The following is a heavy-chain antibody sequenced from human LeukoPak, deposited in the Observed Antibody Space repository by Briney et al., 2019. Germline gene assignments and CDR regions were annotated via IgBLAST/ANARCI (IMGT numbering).Heavy chain of an antibody. CDR1: GGTFSSYA. CDR3: ASGDYDILTGYHHYPMGY. D-gene: IGHD3-9*01. CDR2: IIPIFGTA. J-gene: IGHJ4*02. Sequence: SVKVSCKASGGTFSSYAISWVRQAPGQGLEWMGGIIPIFGTANYAQKFQGRVTITTDESTSTAYMELSSLRSEDTAVYHCASGDYDILTGYHHYPMGYWGQGTLVTVSS. V-gene: IGHV1-69*05.